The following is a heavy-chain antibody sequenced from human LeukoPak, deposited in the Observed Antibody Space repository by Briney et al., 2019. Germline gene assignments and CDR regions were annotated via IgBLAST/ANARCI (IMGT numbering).Heavy chain of an antibody. D-gene: IGHD3-3*01. CDR2: IYTSGST. CDR1: GGSISSGSYY. V-gene: IGHV4-61*02. Sequence: SQTLSLTCTVSGGSISSGSYYWSWIRQPAGKGLEWIGRIYTSGSTNYNPSLKSRVTISVDTSKNQFSLKLSSVTAADTAVYYCARIFPFYDFWSGYPDAFDIWGQGTMVTVSS. J-gene: IGHJ3*02. CDR3: ARIFPFYDFWSGYPDAFDI.